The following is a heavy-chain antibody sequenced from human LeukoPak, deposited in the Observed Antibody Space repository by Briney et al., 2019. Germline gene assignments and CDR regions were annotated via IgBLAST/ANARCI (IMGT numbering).Heavy chain of an antibody. CDR3: ARTHAQRAHDY. J-gene: IGHJ4*02. CDR1: GFSFTYYY. CDR2: ISSSSDAI. Sequence: GGSLRLSCAASGFSFTYYYMSWIRQTPAKGLEWVSYISSSSDAIYYADSVKGRFTISRDNAKNLLYLQMNSLRADDTAVYYCARTHAQRAHDYWGQGTLVTVSS. V-gene: IGHV3-11*01.